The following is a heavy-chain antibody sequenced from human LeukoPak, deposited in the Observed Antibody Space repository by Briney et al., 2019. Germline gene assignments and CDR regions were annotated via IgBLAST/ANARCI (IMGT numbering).Heavy chain of an antibody. CDR3: ARGPRTYYYDSSGYYFDY. Sequence: GGSLRLSCAASGFYVSSKYMSWIRQAPGKGLEWVSVIYSGGSTYYADSVKGRFTISRDNSKNTLYLQMNSLRAEDTAVYYCARGPRTYYYDSSGYYFDYWGQGTLVTVSS. CDR2: IYSGGST. J-gene: IGHJ4*02. V-gene: IGHV3-53*01. CDR1: GFYVSSKY. D-gene: IGHD3-22*01.